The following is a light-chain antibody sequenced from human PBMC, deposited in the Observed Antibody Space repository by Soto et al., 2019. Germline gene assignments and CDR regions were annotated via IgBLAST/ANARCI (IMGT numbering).Light chain of an antibody. J-gene: IGLJ1*01. CDR1: SSDVGGYNY. CDR2: DVT. V-gene: IGLV2-11*01. Sequence: QSALTQPHSVSGSPGQSVTISCTGTSSDVGGYNYVSWYQQHPGKAPKLMIYDVTKRPSGVPDRFSGSKSGNTASLTISGLQAEDEADYYCCSYAGRYIYVFGTGTKLTVL. CDR3: CSYAGRYIYV.